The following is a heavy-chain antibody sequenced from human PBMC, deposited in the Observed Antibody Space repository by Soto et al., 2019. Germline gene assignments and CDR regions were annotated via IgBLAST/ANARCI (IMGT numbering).Heavy chain of an antibody. CDR3: ARSRRLRFLEWSPPGGAFDI. V-gene: IGHV4-59*01. Sequence: SETLSLTCTVSGGSISSYCWSWIRQPPGKGLEWIGYIYYSGSTNYNPSLKSRVTISVDTSKNQFSLKLSSVTAADTAVYYCARSRRLRFLEWSPPGGAFDIWGQGTMVTVSS. CDR1: GGSISSYC. J-gene: IGHJ3*02. CDR2: IYYSGST. D-gene: IGHD3-3*01.